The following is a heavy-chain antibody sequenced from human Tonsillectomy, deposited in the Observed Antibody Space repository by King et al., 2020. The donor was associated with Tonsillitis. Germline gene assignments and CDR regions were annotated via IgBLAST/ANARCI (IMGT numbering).Heavy chain of an antibody. Sequence: LQLQESGPGLVKPSETLSLTCTVAGGSISSSSYYWGWIRQPPGKGLEWIGSIYYSGSTYYNPSLKSRVTIAVDTSKNQFSLKLSSVTAADTAVYYCAIVLLPGKLRYFDWLYYTWFDPWGQGTLVTVSS. CDR3: AIVLLPGKLRYFDWLYYTWFDP. CDR2: IYYSGST. J-gene: IGHJ5*02. D-gene: IGHD3-9*01. CDR1: GGSISSSSYY. V-gene: IGHV4-39*07.